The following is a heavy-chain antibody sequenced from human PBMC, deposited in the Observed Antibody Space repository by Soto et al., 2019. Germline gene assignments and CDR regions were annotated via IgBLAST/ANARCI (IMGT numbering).Heavy chain of an antibody. J-gene: IGHJ4*02. CDR2: ISRDGSSS. Sequence: GESLKVSCKVSGISFDDNAISGVRQMPGKGLEWMGRISRDGSSSSYSPSFQGHVSIYADRTTNTAYLQWSNLTTSDTAMYYCARLGPGDWGQGTLLTLSS. CDR1: GISFDDNA. V-gene: IGHV5-10-1*01. D-gene: IGHD1-26*01. CDR3: ARLGPGD.